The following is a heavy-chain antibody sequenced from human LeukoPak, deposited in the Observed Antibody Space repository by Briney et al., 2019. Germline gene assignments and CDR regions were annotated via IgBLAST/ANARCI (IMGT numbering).Heavy chain of an antibody. D-gene: IGHD3-16*01. CDR1: GFTFGDYA. V-gene: IGHV3-49*04. CDR2: IRSKVYGGTT. CDR3: TGSFGELSFFAH. J-gene: IGHJ4*02. Sequence: GGSLRLSCTASGFTFGDYAMSWVRQAPGKGLEWVGFIRSKVYGGTTEFAASVKGRFTISRDDSKSIAYLQVNSLRTEDTAVYYCTGSFGELSFFAHWGQGTLVTVSS.